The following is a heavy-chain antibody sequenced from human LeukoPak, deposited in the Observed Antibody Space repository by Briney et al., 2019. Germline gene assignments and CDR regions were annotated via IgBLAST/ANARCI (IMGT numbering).Heavy chain of an antibody. CDR1: GGSFSGYY. V-gene: IGHV4-34*01. CDR2: INHSGST. CDR3: ATRELGNDY. Sequence: SETLSLTCAVYGGSFSGYYWSWIRQPPGKGLEWIGEINHSGSTNYNPSLKSRVTISVDTSKNQFSLKLYSVTAADTAVYYCATRELGNDYWGQGTLVTVSS. D-gene: IGHD7-27*01. J-gene: IGHJ4*02.